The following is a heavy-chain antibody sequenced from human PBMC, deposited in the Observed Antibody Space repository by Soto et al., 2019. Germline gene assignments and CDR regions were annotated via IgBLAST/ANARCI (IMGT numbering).Heavy chain of an antibody. Sequence: SETLSLTCTVSGGSISSGDYYWSWIRQPPGKGLEWIGYIYYSGSTYYNPSLKSRVTISVDTSKNQFSLKLSSVTAADTAVYYCARVPVTTIAARPGYYYYGMDVWGQGTTVTVS. CDR1: GGSISSGDYY. V-gene: IGHV4-30-4*01. D-gene: IGHD6-6*01. J-gene: IGHJ6*02. CDR2: IYYSGST. CDR3: ARVPVTTIAARPGYYYYGMDV.